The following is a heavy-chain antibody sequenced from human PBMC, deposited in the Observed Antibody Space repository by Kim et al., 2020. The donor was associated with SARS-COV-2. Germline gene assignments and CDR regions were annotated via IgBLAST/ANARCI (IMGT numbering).Heavy chain of an antibody. CDR3: ARDGQSLGYGPGSFYL. J-gene: IGHJ4*02. V-gene: IGHV4-4*07. CDR1: GGSISSYY. CDR2: IYVSGST. D-gene: IGHD3-10*01. Sequence: SETLSLTCTVSGGSISSYYWSWIRQPAGKGLEWIGRIYVSGSTDYNPSLKSRVTMSEDKSKNQFSLRLKSVTAADTAVYYCARDGQSLGYGPGSFYLWGQGTLVTVSS.